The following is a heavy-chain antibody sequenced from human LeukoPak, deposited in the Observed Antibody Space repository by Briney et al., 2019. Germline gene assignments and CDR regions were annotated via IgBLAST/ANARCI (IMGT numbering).Heavy chain of an antibody. CDR2: ISSSSSYI. D-gene: IGHD3-22*01. CDR3: ARDAAYDSSYFDY. Sequence: PGGSLRLSCAASGFTVSSNYMSWVRQAPGKGLEWVSSISSSSSYIYYADSVKGRFTISRGNAKNSLYLQMNSLRAEDTAVYYCARDAAYDSSYFDYWGQGTLVTVSS. V-gene: IGHV3-21*01. CDR1: GFTVSSNY. J-gene: IGHJ4*02.